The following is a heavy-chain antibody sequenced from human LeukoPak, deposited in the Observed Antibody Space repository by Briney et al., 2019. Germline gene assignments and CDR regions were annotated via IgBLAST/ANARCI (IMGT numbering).Heavy chain of an antibody. Sequence: SETLSLTCTVSGVSISSSNSYWGWIRQPPGKGLEWIGSIYYSGSTYYNPSLKSRVTISVDTSKNQFSLKLSSVTAADTAVYYCARRIVGATPFDYWGQGTLVTVSS. CDR1: GVSISSSNSY. V-gene: IGHV4-39*01. CDR3: ARRIVGATPFDY. D-gene: IGHD1-26*01. J-gene: IGHJ4*02. CDR2: IYYSGST.